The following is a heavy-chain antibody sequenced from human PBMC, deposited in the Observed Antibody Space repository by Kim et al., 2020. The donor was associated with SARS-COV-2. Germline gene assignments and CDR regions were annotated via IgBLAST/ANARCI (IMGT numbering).Heavy chain of an antibody. CDR3: TSRRQSYSSGWGWYGMDV. V-gene: IGHV3-73*01. J-gene: IGHJ6*02. CDR1: GFTFSGSA. Sequence: GGSLRLSCAASGFTFSGSAMHWVRQASGKGLEWVGRIRSKANSYATAYAASVKGRFTISRDDSKNTAYLQMNSLKTEDTAVYYCTSRRQSYSSGWGWYGMDVWGQGTTVTVSS. D-gene: IGHD6-19*01. CDR2: IRSKANSYAT.